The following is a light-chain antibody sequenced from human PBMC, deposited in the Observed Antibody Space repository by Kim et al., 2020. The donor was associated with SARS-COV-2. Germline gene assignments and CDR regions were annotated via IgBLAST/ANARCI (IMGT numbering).Light chain of an antibody. CDR1: SSDIGGYYY. CDR3: SSYAGSNNLI. J-gene: IGLJ2*01. CDR2: EVS. Sequence: QSALTQPPSASGSPGQSVTISCTGTSSDIGGYYYVFWYQQHPGKAPKLMIYEVSERPSGVPDRFSGSKSGNTASLTVSGLQAEDEADYYCSSYAGSNNLIFGGGTQLTVL. V-gene: IGLV2-8*01.